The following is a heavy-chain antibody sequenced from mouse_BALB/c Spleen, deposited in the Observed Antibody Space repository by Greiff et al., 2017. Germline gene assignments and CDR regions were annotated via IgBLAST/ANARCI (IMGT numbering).Heavy chain of an antibody. Sequence: VQLQQFGAELVKPGASVKISCKASGYTFTDYNMDWVKQRHGKSLEWIGDINPNYDSTSYNQKFKGKATLTVAKSSSTAYMELRSLTSEDTAVYYCARNLAYYGNQGYFDVWGAGTTVTVSS. J-gene: IGHJ1*01. CDR3: ARNLAYYGNQGYFDV. V-gene: IGHV1-18*01. CDR1: GYTFTDYN. D-gene: IGHD2-10*01. CDR2: INPNYDST.